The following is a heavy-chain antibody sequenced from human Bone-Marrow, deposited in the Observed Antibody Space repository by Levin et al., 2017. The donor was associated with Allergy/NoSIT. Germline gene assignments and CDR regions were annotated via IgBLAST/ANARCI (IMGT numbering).Heavy chain of an antibody. Sequence: SCAASGFSFSGYWMHWVRQAPGKGLVWVSQIKTDGSITNYADSVKGRFTISRDNAKNTLYLQMNSLRGEDTAVYYCARGPHYSFDYWGQGTLVTVSS. J-gene: IGHJ4*02. D-gene: IGHD2-21*01. CDR1: GFSFSGYW. CDR2: IKTDGSIT. V-gene: IGHV3-74*01. CDR3: ARGPHYSFDY.